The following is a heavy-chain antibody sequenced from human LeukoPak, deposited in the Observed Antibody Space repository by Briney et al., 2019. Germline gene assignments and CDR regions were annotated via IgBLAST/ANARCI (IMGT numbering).Heavy chain of an antibody. CDR2: ISSSGSTI. Sequence: GGSLRLSCAASEFTFSDYYMSWIRQAPGKGLEWVSYISSSGSTIYYADSVKGRFTISRDNAKNSLHLQMNSLRAEDTAVYYCVRDYRACFDYWGQGTLVTVSS. CDR1: EFTFSDYY. CDR3: VRDYRACFDY. D-gene: IGHD3-16*02. V-gene: IGHV3-11*01. J-gene: IGHJ4*02.